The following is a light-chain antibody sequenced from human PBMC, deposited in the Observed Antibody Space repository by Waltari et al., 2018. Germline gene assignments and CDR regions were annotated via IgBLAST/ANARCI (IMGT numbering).Light chain of an antibody. Sequence: QYVLTQPPSVSAARGRKVTISSSGTRSHVGNYYVSWYQQPPVTSPKPLIHNNNQRPSGIPDRFSGSKSGTSATLGITGLQTGDEADYYCGTWDGSLSAHVFGTGTKITVL. CDR1: RSHVGNYY. V-gene: IGLV1-51*01. CDR2: NNN. J-gene: IGLJ1*01. CDR3: GTWDGSLSAHV.